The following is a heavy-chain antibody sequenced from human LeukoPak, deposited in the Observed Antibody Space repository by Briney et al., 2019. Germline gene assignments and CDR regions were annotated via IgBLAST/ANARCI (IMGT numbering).Heavy chain of an antibody. CDR3: ARGGDSSGWYVDY. V-gene: IGHV1-2*02. Sequence: GASVRVSCKASGYTFIDYYIHWVRQAPGQGLEWMGWINPNSGGTNYAQKFQDSVTVTSDTSITTAYMELSRLRSDDTAVYYCARGGDSSGWYVDYWGQGSMVAVSS. J-gene: IGHJ4*02. CDR1: GYTFIDYY. CDR2: INPNSGGT. D-gene: IGHD6-19*01.